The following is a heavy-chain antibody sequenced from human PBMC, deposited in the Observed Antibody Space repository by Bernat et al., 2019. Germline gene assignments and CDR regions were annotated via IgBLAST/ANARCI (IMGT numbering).Heavy chain of an antibody. CDR2: VYNGGIT. J-gene: IGHJ6*02. CDR3: ARQLHYYYGLDV. CDR1: GGAISSYY. Sequence: QVQLQESGPGLVKPSETLSLTCTVSGGAISSYYWIWIRQPPGKGLDWIGYVYNGGITNYNPSLKSRVTISLDTSKNQFSLTLTSVTAADTAVYYCARQLHYYYGLDVWGQGTTVTVS. V-gene: IGHV4-59*08.